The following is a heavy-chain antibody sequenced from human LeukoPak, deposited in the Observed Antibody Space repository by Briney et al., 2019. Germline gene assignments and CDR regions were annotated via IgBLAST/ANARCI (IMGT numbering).Heavy chain of an antibody. Sequence: SETLSLTCTVCGGSISSYYWSWIRQPPGKGLEWIGYIYYSGSTNYNPSLKSRVTISVDTSKNQFSLKLSSVTAADTAVYYCASGDLTYYDILTGTTPPYGMDVWGQGTTVTVSS. CDR1: GGSISSYY. J-gene: IGHJ6*02. V-gene: IGHV4-59*01. CDR3: ASGDLTYYDILTGTTPPYGMDV. CDR2: IYYSGST. D-gene: IGHD3-9*01.